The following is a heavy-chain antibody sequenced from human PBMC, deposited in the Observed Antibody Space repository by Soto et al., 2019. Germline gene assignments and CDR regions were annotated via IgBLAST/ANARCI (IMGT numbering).Heavy chain of an antibody. CDR1: GYNFTSYW. CDR2: IDPSDSYT. J-gene: IGHJ3*01. Sequence: PGESLKISCKGSGYNFTSYWISWVRQMPGKGLEWMGRIDPSDSYTNYSPSFQGHVTISADKSISTAYLQWSSLKASDTAMYYCAKTDSSGYFPNPWGQGTMVTVSS. CDR3: AKTDSSGYFPNP. D-gene: IGHD3-22*01. V-gene: IGHV5-10-1*01.